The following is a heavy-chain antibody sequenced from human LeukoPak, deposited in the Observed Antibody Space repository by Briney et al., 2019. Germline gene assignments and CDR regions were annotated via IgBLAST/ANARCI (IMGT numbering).Heavy chain of an antibody. CDR2: IGAAGDT. Sequence: GGSLRVSCATSGSIISRYDMHWVRQATRKGLEWVSVIGAAGDTYYSGSVKGRFTISRGNAKNSVYLQMNGLRAGDTAVYYCVAKDPFGMTWESWGQGTLVTVSS. V-gene: IGHV3-13*01. J-gene: IGHJ4*02. CDR3: VAKDPFGMTWES. CDR1: GSIISRYD. D-gene: IGHD3-16*01.